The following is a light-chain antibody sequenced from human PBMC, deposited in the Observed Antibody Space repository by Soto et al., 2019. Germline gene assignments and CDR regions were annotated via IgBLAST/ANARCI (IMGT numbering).Light chain of an antibody. J-gene: IGKJ4*01. V-gene: IGKV3-15*01. CDR3: QQYNDWPLT. Sequence: EIVMTQSPATLSVSPGGSATLSCRASQSVSTNLAWYQQKLGQAPRLLIYGASTRATGIPVRFSGSRSGTAFTLTISSLQSEEVAVYFCQQYNDWPLTFGGGTKVEIK. CDR1: QSVSTN. CDR2: GAS.